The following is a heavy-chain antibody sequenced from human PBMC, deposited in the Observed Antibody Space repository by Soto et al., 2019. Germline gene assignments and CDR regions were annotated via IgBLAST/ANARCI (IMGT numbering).Heavy chain of an antibody. CDR2: INHSGST. J-gene: IGHJ4*02. D-gene: IGHD2-15*01. V-gene: IGHV4-34*01. CDR1: GGSFSGYY. Sequence: SETLSLTCAVYGGSFSGYYWSWIRQPPGKGLEWIGEINHSGSTNYNPSLKSRVTISVDTSKNQFSLKLSSVTAADTAVYYCARGLGGDCSGGSCYSNPHYFDYWGQGTLVTVSS. CDR3: ARGLGGDCSGGSCYSNPHYFDY.